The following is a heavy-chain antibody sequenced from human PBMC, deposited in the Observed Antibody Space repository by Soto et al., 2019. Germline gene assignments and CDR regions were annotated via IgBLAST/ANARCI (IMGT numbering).Heavy chain of an antibody. V-gene: IGHV4-61*01. Sequence: ATLSLTCTVSGGSVSSGSYYWSWIRQPPGKGLEWIGYIYYSGSTNYNPSLKSRVTISVDTSKNQFSLKLSSVTAADTAVYYCARDPYYYGSGSYSFDYWGQGTLVTVSS. CDR1: GGSVSSGSYY. CDR2: IYYSGST. CDR3: ARDPYYYGSGSYSFDY. J-gene: IGHJ4*02. D-gene: IGHD3-10*01.